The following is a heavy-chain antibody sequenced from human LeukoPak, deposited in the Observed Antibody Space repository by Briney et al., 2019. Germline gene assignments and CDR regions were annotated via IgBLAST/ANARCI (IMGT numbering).Heavy chain of an antibody. J-gene: IGHJ4*02. CDR1: GFTFSTYS. Sequence: AGGSLRLSCAASGFTFSTYSMNWVRQAPGKGLEWVSYISSSSSTIYYADSVKCRFTISRDNANNAVYLQMDTLRVEDTAVYYCARGLIYFEVWGQGTLVSVSS. V-gene: IGHV3-48*04. D-gene: IGHD3-9*01. CDR3: ARGLIYFEV. CDR2: ISSSSSTI.